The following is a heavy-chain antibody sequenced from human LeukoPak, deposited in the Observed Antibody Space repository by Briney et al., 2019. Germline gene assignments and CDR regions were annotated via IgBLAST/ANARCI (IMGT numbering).Heavy chain of an antibody. CDR2: INPNSGGT. CDR3: ARDPGGSSGWYRLNNWFDP. V-gene: IGHV1-2*02. CDR1: GYTFIGYY. D-gene: IGHD6-19*01. J-gene: IGHJ5*02. Sequence: ASVKVSCKASGYTFIGYYMHWVRQAPGQGLEWMGWINPNSGGTNYAQKFQGRVTMTRDTSISTDYMELSRLRSDDTVMYYCARDPGGSSGWYRLNNWFDPWGQGTLVTVSS.